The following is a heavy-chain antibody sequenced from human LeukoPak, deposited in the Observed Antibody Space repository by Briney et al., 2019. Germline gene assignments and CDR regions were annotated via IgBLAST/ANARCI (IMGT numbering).Heavy chain of an antibody. CDR2: ISSSSSYI. V-gene: IGHV3-21*01. CDR1: GFTFSSYS. D-gene: IGHD3-3*01. Sequence: GGSLRLSCAASGFTFSSYSMNWVRQAPGKGLEWVSSISSSSSYIYYADSVKGRFTISRDNAKNSLYPQMNSLRAEDTAVYYCARPSITIFGVVINYMDVWGKGTTVTVSS. J-gene: IGHJ6*03. CDR3: ARPSITIFGVVINYMDV.